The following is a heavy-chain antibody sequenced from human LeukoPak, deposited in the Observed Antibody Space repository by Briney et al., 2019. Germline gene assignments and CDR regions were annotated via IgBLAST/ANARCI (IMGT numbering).Heavy chain of an antibody. V-gene: IGHV1-46*01. CDR3: ALYSSTWY. CDR2: INPTGGST. CDR1: GYTFTTYY. Sequence: ATVKVSCKASGYTFTTYYIHWVRQAPGQGLEWMGIINPTGGSTTYAQKFQGRVTMTRDTSTSTVFMEVNSLRSEDTAVYYCALYSSTWYWGQGTLVTVSS. D-gene: IGHD6-13*01. J-gene: IGHJ4*02.